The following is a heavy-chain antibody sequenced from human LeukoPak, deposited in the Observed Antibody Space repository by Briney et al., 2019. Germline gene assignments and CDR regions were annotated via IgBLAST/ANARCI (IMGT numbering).Heavy chain of an antibody. J-gene: IGHJ4*02. CDR2: IKQDGSEK. CDR1: GFSFSNYW. D-gene: IGHD6-13*01. CDR3: ARDSGIAAEDY. Sequence: TGGSLRLSCAASGFSFSNYWMSWVRQTPGKGLEWVANIKQDGSEKYYLDSVKGRFTISRDNAKNSLYLQINSLRAEDTAVYYCARDSGIAAEDYWGQGTLVTVSS. V-gene: IGHV3-7*04.